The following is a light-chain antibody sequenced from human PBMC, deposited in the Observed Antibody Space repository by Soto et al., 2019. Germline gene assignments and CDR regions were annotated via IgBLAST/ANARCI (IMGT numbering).Light chain of an antibody. Sequence: EIVLTQSPGTLSLSPGERATLSCRASQSVFRNYLAWYQQKPGQAPRLLISGASSRATGIPDRFSGSGSGTDLPLTISRLEPEDFAVYYCHQYGSSPRTFGQGTKVEIK. CDR1: QSVFRNY. J-gene: IGKJ1*01. CDR2: GAS. CDR3: HQYGSSPRT. V-gene: IGKV3-20*01.